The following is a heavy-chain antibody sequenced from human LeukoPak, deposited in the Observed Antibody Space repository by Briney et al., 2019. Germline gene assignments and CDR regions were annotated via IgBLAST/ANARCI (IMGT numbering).Heavy chain of an antibody. Sequence: GGSLRLSCAASGFTFSSYWMSWVRQAPGKGLEWVANIKQDGSEKYYVDSVKGRFTISRDNAKNSLYLQMNSLRAEDTAVYYCAKDGVSIVVVVAATDAFDIWGQGAMVTVSS. CDR2: IKQDGSEK. V-gene: IGHV3-7*03. D-gene: IGHD2-15*01. CDR3: AKDGVSIVVVVAATDAFDI. CDR1: GFTFSSYW. J-gene: IGHJ3*02.